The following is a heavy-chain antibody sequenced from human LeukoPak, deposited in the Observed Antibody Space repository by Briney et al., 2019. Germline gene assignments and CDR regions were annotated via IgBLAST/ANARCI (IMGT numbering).Heavy chain of an antibody. CDR3: ARGRVSSSTWYSTYYYYFYMDV. CDR1: DNSITMYY. V-gene: IGHV4-59*01. CDR2: VDHTGST. J-gene: IGHJ6*03. D-gene: IGHD1-1*01. Sequence: SETLSLTCRVSDNSITMYYWTWIRQPPGKGLEWIGYVDHTGSTNFNPSLNGRVSISRDTTKNLFSLRLRSVTAADTAVYFCARGRVSSSTWYSTYYYYFYMDVWGKGTTVTVSS.